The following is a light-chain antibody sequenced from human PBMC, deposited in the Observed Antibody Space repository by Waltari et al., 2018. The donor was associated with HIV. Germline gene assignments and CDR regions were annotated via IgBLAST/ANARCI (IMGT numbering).Light chain of an antibody. CDR2: EVT. CDR3: CSYAGSSAFV. V-gene: IGLV2-23*02. J-gene: IGLJ1*01. Sequence: QSALTQPASVSGSPGQSITISCTGPRSDVGGYNLVSWYQHHPGKAPKLMIFEVTKRPSGVSNRFSGSKSGNTASLTISGLQADDEADYYCCSYAGSSAFVFGTGTKVTVL. CDR1: RSDVGGYNL.